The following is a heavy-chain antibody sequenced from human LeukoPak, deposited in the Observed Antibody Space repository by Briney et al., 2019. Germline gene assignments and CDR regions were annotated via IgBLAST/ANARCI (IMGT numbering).Heavy chain of an antibody. Sequence: SETLSLTCAVYGGSFSGYYWSWIRQPPGKGLEWIGEINHSGSTNYNPSLKSRVTISVDTSKNQFSLKLSSVTAADTAVYYCARLTIVSPRYYYYYYYMDVWGKGTTVTISS. CDR1: GGSFSGYY. V-gene: IGHV4-34*01. J-gene: IGHJ6*03. CDR3: ARLTIVSPRYYYYYYYMDV. D-gene: IGHD2-15*01. CDR2: INHSGST.